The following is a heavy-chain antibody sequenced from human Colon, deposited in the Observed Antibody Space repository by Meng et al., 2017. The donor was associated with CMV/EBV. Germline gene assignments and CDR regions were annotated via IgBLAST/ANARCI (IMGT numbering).Heavy chain of an antibody. D-gene: IGHD3-10*01. J-gene: IGHJ4*02. CDR3: AKGDMVRGLIDY. V-gene: IGHV4-59*01. CDR2: IIFTGNT. CDR1: GDSISHNY. Sequence: GSLRLSCSVSGDSISHNYWHWIRQSPGKGLEWIGYIIFTGNTDYNPSLRSRLTVSVDTSKNQFSLRLMSVTAADTAVYYCAKGDMVRGLIDYWGQGTLVTVSS.